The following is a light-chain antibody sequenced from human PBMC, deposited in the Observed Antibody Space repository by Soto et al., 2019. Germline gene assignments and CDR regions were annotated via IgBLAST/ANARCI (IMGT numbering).Light chain of an antibody. V-gene: IGKV3-20*01. J-gene: IGKJ4*02. CDR2: GAS. CDR3: HQYGSSPLT. Sequence: EIVLTQSPGTLSLSPGERAILPCRASQSVSTSNLAWYQQLPGQAPRLLIYGASSRATGIPDRFSGSGSGTDFTLTINRLESEDFAVYYCHQYGSSPLTFGGGTKVDIK. CDR1: QSVSTSN.